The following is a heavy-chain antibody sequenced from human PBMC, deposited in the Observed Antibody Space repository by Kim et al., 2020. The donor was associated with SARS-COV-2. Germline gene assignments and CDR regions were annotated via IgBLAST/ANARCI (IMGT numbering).Heavy chain of an antibody. J-gene: IGHJ6*02. D-gene: IGHD6-13*01. CDR1: GYSFTSYW. CDR2: IYPGDSDT. V-gene: IGHV5-51*01. Sequence: GESLKISCKGSGYSFTSYWIGWVRQMPGKGLEWMGIIYPGDSDTRYSPSFQGQVTISADKSISTAYLQWSSLKASDTAMYYCARGRSSSWDYYYYGMDVWGQGTTVTVSS. CDR3: ARGRSSSWDYYYYGMDV.